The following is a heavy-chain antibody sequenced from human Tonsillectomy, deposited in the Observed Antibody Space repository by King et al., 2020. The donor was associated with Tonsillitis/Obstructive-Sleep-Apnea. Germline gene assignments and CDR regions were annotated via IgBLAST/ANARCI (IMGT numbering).Heavy chain of an antibody. D-gene: IGHD2-15*01. V-gene: IGHV1-69*01. CDR1: GGTVSSYA. CDR3: ARAALPYCSGGSCYSHFDY. Sequence: QLVQSGAEVKKPGSSVKVSCKASGGTVSSYAISWVRQAPGQGLEWMGGIIPIFGTVNYAQKFQGRVTITADESTSTAYMELSSLRSEDTAVYYCARAALPYCSGGSCYSHFDYWGQGTLVTVSS. CDR2: IIPIFGTV. J-gene: IGHJ4*02.